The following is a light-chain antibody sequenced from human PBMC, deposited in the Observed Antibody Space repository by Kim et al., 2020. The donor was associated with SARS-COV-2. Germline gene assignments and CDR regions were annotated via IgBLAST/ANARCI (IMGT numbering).Light chain of an antibody. Sequence: EIILTQSPGTLSLSPGDRATLSCRASQSVGSSYLAWYQQRPGQAPRVLIYAASRSATGVPDRFSGSGSGTDFTLTISRLEPEDFAVYYWQQYGSSLLSLGPGTKVDI. CDR2: AAS. CDR1: QSVGSSY. CDR3: QQYGSSLLS. V-gene: IGKV3-20*01. J-gene: IGKJ3*01.